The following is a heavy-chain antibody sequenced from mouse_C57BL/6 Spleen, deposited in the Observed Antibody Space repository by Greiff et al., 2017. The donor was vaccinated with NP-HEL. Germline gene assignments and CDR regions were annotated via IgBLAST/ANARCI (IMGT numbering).Heavy chain of an antibody. CDR2: INPNNGGT. V-gene: IGHV1-26*01. D-gene: IGHD1-1*01. Sequence: EVQLQQSGPELVKPGASVKISCKASGYTFTDYYMNWVKQSHGKSLEWIGDINPNNGGTSYNQKFKGKATLTVDKSSSTAYMELRSLTSEDSAVYYCARGGLLFYYFDYWGQGTTLTVSS. J-gene: IGHJ2*01. CDR1: GYTFTDYY. CDR3: ARGGLLFYYFDY.